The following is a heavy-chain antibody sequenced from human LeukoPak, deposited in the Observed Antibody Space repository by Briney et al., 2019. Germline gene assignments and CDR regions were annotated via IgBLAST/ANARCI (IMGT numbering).Heavy chain of an antibody. CDR3: ARGVPNWNDEGFFDY. Sequence: GGSLRLSCAASGFTFSSYDMHWVPQATGKGLEWVSGIGTAGDTYYTGSVKGRFTISRENAKNSLYLQMNSLRAGDTAVYYCARGVPNWNDEGFFDYWGQGTLVTVSS. D-gene: IGHD1-20*01. CDR1: GFTFSSYD. CDR2: IGTAGDT. J-gene: IGHJ4*02. V-gene: IGHV3-13*01.